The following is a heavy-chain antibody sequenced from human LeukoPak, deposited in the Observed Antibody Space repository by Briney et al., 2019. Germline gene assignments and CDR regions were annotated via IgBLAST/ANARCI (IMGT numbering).Heavy chain of an antibody. Sequence: GSLRLSCAASGFTVSSNYMNWVRQAPGKGLEWGSVIYSGGNTYHADSVKGRFTISRDSSKNTVYLQMNSLRAEDTAVYYCARAPLSPYHYDPQRPKGYFDYWGQGTLVTVSS. CDR1: GFTVSSNY. CDR2: IYSGGNT. V-gene: IGHV3-66*01. CDR3: ARAPLSPYHYDPQRPKGYFDY. D-gene: IGHD3-22*01. J-gene: IGHJ4*02.